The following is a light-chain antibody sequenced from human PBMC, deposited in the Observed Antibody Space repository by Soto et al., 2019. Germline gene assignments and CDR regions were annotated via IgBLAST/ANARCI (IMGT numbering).Light chain of an antibody. CDR1: SGDVGSYNH. CDR2: EVT. V-gene: IGLV2-14*01. CDR3: NSLSATGTSYV. Sequence: QSALTQPASVSGSPGQSIAISCTGTSGDVGSYNHVSWYQQYPGKAPKLMIYEVTNRPSGVSDRFSGSKSGSTASLTISGLQAEDEADYYCNSLSATGTSYVYGTGTRSPS. J-gene: IGLJ1*01.